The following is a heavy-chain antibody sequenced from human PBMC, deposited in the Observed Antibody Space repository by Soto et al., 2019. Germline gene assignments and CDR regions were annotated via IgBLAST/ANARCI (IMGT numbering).Heavy chain of an antibody. J-gene: IGHJ6*02. CDR3: ARGSRIVGATRYYYYGMDV. CDR2: IWYDGSNK. CDR1: GFTFSSYG. Sequence: PGVSLRLSCAASGFTFSSYGMHWVRQAPGKGLEWVAVIWYDGSNKYYADSVKGRFTISRDNSKNTLYLQMNSLRAEDTAVYYCARGSRIVGATRYYYYGMDVWGQGTTVTVSS. V-gene: IGHV3-33*01. D-gene: IGHD1-26*01.